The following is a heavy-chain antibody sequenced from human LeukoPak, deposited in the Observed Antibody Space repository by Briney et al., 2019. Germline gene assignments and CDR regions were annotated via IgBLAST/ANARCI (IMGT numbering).Heavy chain of an antibody. D-gene: IGHD3-16*01. CDR2: INPDSGFT. Sequence: ASVKVSCKASGYKFTDDYMHWVRHAPGQGLEFMGWINPDSGFTNYAQKFKGRVTMTRDTSISTAYLEVRSLTSDDTAVYYCAPAAEAYTSWWKVWGQGTLVTVSS. CDR3: APAAEAYTSWWKV. V-gene: IGHV1-2*02. J-gene: IGHJ4*02. CDR1: GYKFTDDY.